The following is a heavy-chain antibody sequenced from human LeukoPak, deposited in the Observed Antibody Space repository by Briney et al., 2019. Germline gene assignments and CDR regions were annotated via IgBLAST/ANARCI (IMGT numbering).Heavy chain of an antibody. CDR1: GGSISGSSYF. Sequence: SETLSLTCTVSGGSISGSSYFWGWIRQPPGKGLEWIGSIYYSGSTYYNPSLKSRVTISVDTSKNQFSLKLSSVTAADTAVYYCARAGYSSGSYYFDYWGQGTLVTVSS. CDR2: IYYSGST. V-gene: IGHV4-39*07. CDR3: ARAGYSSGSYYFDY. D-gene: IGHD6-19*01. J-gene: IGHJ4*02.